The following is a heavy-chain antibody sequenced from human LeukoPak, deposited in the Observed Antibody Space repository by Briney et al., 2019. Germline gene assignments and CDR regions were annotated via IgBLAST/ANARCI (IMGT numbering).Heavy chain of an antibody. CDR2: IHDSGST. V-gene: IGHV4-34*01. CDR1: GGSFSGFF. J-gene: IGHJ4*02. Sequence: SETLSLTCGVSGGSFSGFFWTWIRQPPGKGLEWIGTIHDSGSTYYSPSLKSRVTISVDTSKNQFSLKLNSVTAADTAVYYCARKGSSQSPFDSWGQGTLVTVSS. D-gene: IGHD3-10*01. CDR3: ARKGSSQSPFDS.